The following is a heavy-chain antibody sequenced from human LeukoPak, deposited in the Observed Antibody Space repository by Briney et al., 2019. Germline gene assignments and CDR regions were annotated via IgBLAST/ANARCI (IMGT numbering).Heavy chain of an antibody. V-gene: IGHV7-4-1*02. D-gene: IGHD4-11*01. CDR3: VRDNVVGGATTFDL. CDR2: INMGTGNP. CDR1: GHSFAAYA. J-gene: IGHJ1*01. Sequence: ASVKVSCKASGHSFAAYAMNWLRQAPGQRLEWMGWINMGTGNPTYAQGFTGRFVFSLDTSVSTAYLQINNLKAEDTAVYYCVRDNVVGGATTFDLWGQGALVTVSA.